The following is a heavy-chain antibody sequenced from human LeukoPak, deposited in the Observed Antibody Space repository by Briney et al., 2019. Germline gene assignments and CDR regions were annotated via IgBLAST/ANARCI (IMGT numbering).Heavy chain of an antibody. CDR1: GGSISSSSYY. CDR3: ASRDSSGSFDY. J-gene: IGHJ4*02. D-gene: IGHD3-22*01. CDR2: IYYSGST. Sequence: SETLSLTCTVSGGSISSSSYYWGWIRQPPGKGLEWIGYIYYSGSTNYNPSLKSRVTISVDTSKNQFSLKLSSVTAADTAVYYCASRDSSGSFDYWGQGTLVTVSS. V-gene: IGHV4-61*05.